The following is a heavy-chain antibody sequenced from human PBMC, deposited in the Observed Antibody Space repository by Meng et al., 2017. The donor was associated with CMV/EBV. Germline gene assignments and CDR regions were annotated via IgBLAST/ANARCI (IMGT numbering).Heavy chain of an antibody. D-gene: IGHD3-10*01. CDR1: GYTFTSYV. CDR2: ISAYNDNT. J-gene: IGHJ4*02. V-gene: IGHV1-18*01. CDR3: AAYPHTMVRGVALWGAFDY. Sequence: QVHAVTPGAEVTRPGPFMKFSCKASGYTFTSYVISWVRRSPGQGLEWREWISAYNDNTNCAQKLQGRVPMTTDTTTSTAYMELRSLRSDDTAVYYCAAYPHTMVRGVALWGAFDYWGQGTLVTVSS.